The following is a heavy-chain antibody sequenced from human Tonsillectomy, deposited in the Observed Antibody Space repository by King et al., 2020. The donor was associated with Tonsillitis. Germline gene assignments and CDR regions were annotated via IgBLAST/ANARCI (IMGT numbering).Heavy chain of an antibody. CDR1: GGTFSSYG. CDR3: ARDRFSYYDSSGYYGLGY. D-gene: IGHD3-22*01. J-gene: IGHJ4*02. CDR2: IIPIFGTA. V-gene: IGHV1-69*01. Sequence: QLVQSGAEVKKPGSSVKVSCKASGGTFSSYGISWVRQAPGQGLEWMGGIIPIFGTAKYAQKFQGRVTITADESTSTAYMEVSSLRSDDTAVYYCARDRFSYYDSSGYYGLGYWGQGTLVAVYS.